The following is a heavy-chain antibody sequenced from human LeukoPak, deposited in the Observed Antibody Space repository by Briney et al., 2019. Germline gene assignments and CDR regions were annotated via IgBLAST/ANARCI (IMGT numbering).Heavy chain of an antibody. Sequence: GGSLRLSCAASGFTFSDYWMHWVRRAPGKGLVWVSGTNSDETSTIYADSVKGRFTISRDNAKNTLYLQMNSLRAEDTALYYCARGKYPYSLDVWGQGTTVSVSS. CDR1: GFTFSDYW. CDR3: ARGKYPYSLDV. CDR2: TNSDETST. J-gene: IGHJ6*02. V-gene: IGHV3-74*01. D-gene: IGHD2-2*02.